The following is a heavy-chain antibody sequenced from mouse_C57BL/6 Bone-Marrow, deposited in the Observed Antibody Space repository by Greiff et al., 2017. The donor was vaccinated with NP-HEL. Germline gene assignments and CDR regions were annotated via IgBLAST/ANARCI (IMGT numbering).Heavy chain of an antibody. CDR2: FHPYNDDT. CDR1: GYTFTTYP. CDR3: ARGAYYGTLYYAMDY. Sequence: LQESGAELVKPGASVKMSCKASGYTFTTYPIEWMKQNHGKSLEWIGNFHPYNDDTKYNEKFKGKATLTVEKSSSTVYLELSRLTSDDSAVYYCARGAYYGTLYYAMDYWGQGTSVTVSS. V-gene: IGHV1-47*01. D-gene: IGHD2-10*01. J-gene: IGHJ4*01.